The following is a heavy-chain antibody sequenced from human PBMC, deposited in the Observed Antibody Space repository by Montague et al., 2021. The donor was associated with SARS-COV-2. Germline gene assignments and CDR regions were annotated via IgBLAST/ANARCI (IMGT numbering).Heavy chain of an antibody. V-gene: IGHV4-59*01. Sequence: SETLSLTCTVSGGSISSYYWSWIRQPPGKGLEWIGYIYYSGSTNYNPSLKSRVTISVDTSKNQFSLKLSSVTAADTAVHYCARGVSYYDFWSGYDYDMDVWGQGTTVTVSS. CDR3: ARGVSYYDFWSGYDYDMDV. CDR2: IYYSGST. J-gene: IGHJ6*02. D-gene: IGHD3-3*01. CDR1: GGSISSYY.